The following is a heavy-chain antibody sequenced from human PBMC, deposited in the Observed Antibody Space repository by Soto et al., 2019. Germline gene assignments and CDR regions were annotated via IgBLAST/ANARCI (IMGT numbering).Heavy chain of an antibody. CDR1: GYTFTGCY. CDR2: INPNSGGT. Sequence: GASVKVSCKASGYTFTGCYMHWVRQAPGQGLEWMGWINPNSGGTNYAQKFQGWVTMTRDTSISTAYMELSRLRSDDTAVYYCARSGSRSSGYYASYYYYGMDVWGQGTTVTVSS. D-gene: IGHD3-22*01. V-gene: IGHV1-2*04. J-gene: IGHJ6*02. CDR3: ARSGSRSSGYYASYYYYGMDV.